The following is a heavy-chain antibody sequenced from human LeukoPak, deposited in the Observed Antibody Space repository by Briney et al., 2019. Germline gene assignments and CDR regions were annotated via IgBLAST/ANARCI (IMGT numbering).Heavy chain of an antibody. CDR1: GGSISSGGYS. CDR2: IYHSGST. Sequence: SETLSLTCAVSGGSISSGGYSWSWLRQPPGKGLEWIGYIYHSGSTNYNPSLKSRVTISVDTSKNQFSLKLSSVTAADTAVYYCARDGIENYFDYWGQGTLVTVSS. CDR3: ARDGIENYFDY. V-gene: IGHV4-30-2*01. J-gene: IGHJ4*02. D-gene: IGHD1-1*01.